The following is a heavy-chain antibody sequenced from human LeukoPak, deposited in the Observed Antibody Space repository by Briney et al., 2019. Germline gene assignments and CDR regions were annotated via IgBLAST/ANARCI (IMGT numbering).Heavy chain of an antibody. Sequence: GGSLRLSCAASGFTFSSYSMNWVRQAPGKGLEWVSSISSSSSYIYYADSVKGRFTISRDDAKNPLYLQMNSLRAEDTAVYYCARDRTSSSWRPDSFDIWGQGTMVTVSP. CDR1: GFTFSSYS. CDR3: ARDRTSSSWRPDSFDI. V-gene: IGHV3-21*04. D-gene: IGHD6-13*01. J-gene: IGHJ3*02. CDR2: ISSSSSYI.